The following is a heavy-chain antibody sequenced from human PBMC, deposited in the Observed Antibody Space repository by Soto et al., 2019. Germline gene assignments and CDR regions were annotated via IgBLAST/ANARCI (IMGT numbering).Heavy chain of an antibody. CDR1: GYTFTAYY. J-gene: IGHJ6*02. V-gene: IGHV1-2*02. CDR2: INPKFGDT. D-gene: IGHD3-10*02. CDR3: ARNMDYYYGRGSGNGHGV. Sequence: QVQLVQSGAEVKEPGDSVRVSCEASGYTFTAYYIHWVRQAPGQGLEGMGWINPKFGDTTYAQDFQGRVSMNRDMSISTVYMELSRLTSDDTAIYYCARNMDYYYGRGSGNGHGVWGQGNTVTVFS.